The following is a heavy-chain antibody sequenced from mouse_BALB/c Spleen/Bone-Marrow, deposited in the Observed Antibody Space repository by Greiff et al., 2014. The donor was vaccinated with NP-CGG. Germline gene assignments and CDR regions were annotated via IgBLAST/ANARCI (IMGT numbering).Heavy chain of an antibody. CDR2: ISSGGSYT. Sequence: EVKLMESGGDLVKPGGSLKLSCAASGFTFSNYGMSWVRQTPDKRLEWVATISSGGSYTYYPDSVKGRFTISRDNAKNTLYLQMSSLKSEDTAMYYCARSYGKITRDFDVWGAGTTVTVSS. V-gene: IGHV5-6*01. J-gene: IGHJ1*01. CDR1: GFTFSNYG. CDR3: ARSYGKITRDFDV. D-gene: IGHD2-10*02.